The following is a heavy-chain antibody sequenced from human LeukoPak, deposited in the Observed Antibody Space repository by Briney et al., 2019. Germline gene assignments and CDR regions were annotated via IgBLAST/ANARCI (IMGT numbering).Heavy chain of an antibody. CDR2: IRYDGSNK. CDR3: AKVLLWFGELIDY. CDR1: GFTFSGYG. V-gene: IGHV3-30*02. D-gene: IGHD3-10*01. J-gene: IGHJ4*02. Sequence: GGSLRLSCAASGFTFSGYGMHWVRQAPGKGLEWVAFIRYDGSNKYYADSAKGRFTISRDNSKNTLYLQMNSLRAEDTAVYYCAKVLLWFGELIDYWGQGTLVTVSS.